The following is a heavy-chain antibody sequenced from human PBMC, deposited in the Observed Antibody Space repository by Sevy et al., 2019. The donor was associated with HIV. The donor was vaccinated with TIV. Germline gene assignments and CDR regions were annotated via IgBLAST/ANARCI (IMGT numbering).Heavy chain of an antibody. J-gene: IGHJ4*02. Sequence: GGSLRLSCEASGFTFSSFGMSWVRQAPGKGLEWVSGISGTGGSTYYADSVKGRFTSSRDNSRNTLYIHMISLRAEDTAVYYCAKDGGRNWDQFFFDYWGQGTLVTVSS. D-gene: IGHD7-27*01. CDR1: GFTFSSFG. V-gene: IGHV3-23*01. CDR2: ISGTGGST. CDR3: AKDGGRNWDQFFFDY.